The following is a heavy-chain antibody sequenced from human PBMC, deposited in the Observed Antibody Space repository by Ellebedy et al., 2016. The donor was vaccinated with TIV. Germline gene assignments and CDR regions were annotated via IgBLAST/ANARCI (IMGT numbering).Heavy chain of an antibody. V-gene: IGHV3-23*01. CDR2: ISDNGVIT. CDR3: AKGGSKSGYSFDL. J-gene: IGHJ2*01. Sequence: GESLKISCATSGFAFSSYAMSWVRQAPGKGLEWVSAISDNGVITKYADSVKGRFIISRDNSKNTLYLQMNSLRAEDTAVYYCAKGGSKSGYSFDLWGRGTLVTVSS. D-gene: IGHD3-3*01. CDR1: GFAFSSYA.